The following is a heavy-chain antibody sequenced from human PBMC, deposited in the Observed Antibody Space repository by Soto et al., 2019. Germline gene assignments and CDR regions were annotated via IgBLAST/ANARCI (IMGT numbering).Heavy chain of an antibody. Sequence: EVQLVESGGGLVQPGGSLRLSCLASGFTFRNAWMSCVRQAPGKGLEWVGRIKSKIDGGTTDYAAPVKGRFTISRDDSKNTLNLEMSSLKTEDTALYYCTTVYCLSTGCYFNWFDPWGQGTLVTVSS. J-gene: IGHJ5*02. CDR3: TTVYCLSTGCYFNWFDP. CDR2: IKSKIDGGTT. CDR1: GFTFRNAW. V-gene: IGHV3-15*01. D-gene: IGHD2-2*01.